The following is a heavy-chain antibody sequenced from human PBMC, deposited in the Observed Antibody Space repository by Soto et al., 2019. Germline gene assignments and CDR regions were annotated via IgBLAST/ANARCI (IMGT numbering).Heavy chain of an antibody. CDR1: GFTFDDYA. V-gene: IGHV3-9*01. D-gene: IGHD2-2*01. CDR2: ISWNSGSI. CDR3: AKAAVVVVPAAGSWFDP. J-gene: IGHJ5*02. Sequence: PGGSLRLSCASSGFTFDDYAMHWVRQAPGKGLEWVSGISWNSGSIGYADSVKGRFTISRDNAKNSLYLQMNSLRAEDTALYYCAKAAVVVVPAAGSWFDPWGQGTLVTVSS.